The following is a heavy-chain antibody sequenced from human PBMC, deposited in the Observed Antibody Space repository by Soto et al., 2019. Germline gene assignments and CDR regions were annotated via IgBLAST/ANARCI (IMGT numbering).Heavy chain of an antibody. J-gene: IGHJ4*02. V-gene: IGHV3-23*01. D-gene: IGHD1-26*01. CDR1: GFSFSNYA. CDR3: GQDSISDRETFHFAS. Sequence: EVQLLESGGGLVQPGGSLRLSCAASGFSFSNYAMNWVRQAPGKGLEWVSGISGGGGGTYYADSGEGRFIISRDNSKNTVSLQVNRLRAEDTAYYYCGQDSISDRETFHFASWGQGTLVTVSS. CDR2: ISGGGGGT.